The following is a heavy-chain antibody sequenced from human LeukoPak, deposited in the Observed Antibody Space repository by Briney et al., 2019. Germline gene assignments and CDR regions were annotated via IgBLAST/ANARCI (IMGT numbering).Heavy chain of an antibody. CDR1: GGSISSGSYY. D-gene: IGHD2-21*02. J-gene: IGHJ4*02. V-gene: IGHV4-61*02. CDR3: AREGVVVTAIDY. Sequence: PSETLSLTCTVSGGSISSGSYYWSWIRQPAGKGLEWIGRIYTSGSTNYNPSLKSRVTISVDTSKNQFSLKLSSVTAAGTAVYYCAREGVVVTAIDYWGQGTLVTVSS. CDR2: IYTSGST.